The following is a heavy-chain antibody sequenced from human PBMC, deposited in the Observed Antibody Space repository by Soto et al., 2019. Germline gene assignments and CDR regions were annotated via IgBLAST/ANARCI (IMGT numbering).Heavy chain of an antibody. CDR3: ARLGGPPAPLWRIPGPETPRLYSYWGRDV. CDR2: INHSGST. J-gene: IGHJ6*04. CDR1: GGSFSGYY. Sequence: SETLSLTCAVYGGSFSGYYWSWIRQPPGKGLEWIGEINHSGSTNYNPSLKSRVTISVDTSKNQFSLKLSSVTAADTAVYYCARLGGPPAPLWRIPGPETPRLYSYWGRDVGGKGP. D-gene: IGHD3-16*01. V-gene: IGHV4-34*01.